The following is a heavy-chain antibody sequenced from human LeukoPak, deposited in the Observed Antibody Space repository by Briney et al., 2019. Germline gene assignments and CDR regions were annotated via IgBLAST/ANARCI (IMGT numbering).Heavy chain of an antibody. V-gene: IGHV3-23*01. CDR1: GFTFSSYA. CDR2: ISGSGGST. D-gene: IGHD6-13*01. CDR3: AKSLAGSSSSGRGWFDP. J-gene: IGHJ5*02. Sequence: GGSLRLSCAASGFTFSSYAMSWVRQAPGKGLEWVSAISGSGGSTYYADSVKGWFTISRDNSKNTLYLQMNSLRAEDTAVYYCAKSLAGSSSSGRGWFDPWGQGTLVTVSS.